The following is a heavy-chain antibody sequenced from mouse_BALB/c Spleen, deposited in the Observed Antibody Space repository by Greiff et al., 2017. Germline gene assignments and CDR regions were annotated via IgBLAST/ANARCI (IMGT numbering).Heavy chain of an antibody. Sequence: EVKLVESGGGLVQPGGSLRLSCATSGFPFTDYYMSWVRQPPGKALEWLGFIRNKANGYTTEYSASVKGRFTISRDNSQSILYLQMNTLRAEDSATYYCARDRGYYGTSLYAMDYWGQGTSVTVSS. D-gene: IGHD1-1*01. J-gene: IGHJ4*01. CDR3: ARDRGYYGTSLYAMDY. V-gene: IGHV7-3*02. CDR1: GFPFTDYY. CDR2: IRNKANGYTT.